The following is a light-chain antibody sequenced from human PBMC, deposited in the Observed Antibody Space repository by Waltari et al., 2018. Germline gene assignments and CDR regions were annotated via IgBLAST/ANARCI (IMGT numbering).Light chain of an antibody. V-gene: IGKV3-15*01. J-gene: IGKJ3*01. CDR2: GAS. CDR3: QQYHDCPPFLT. Sequence: ETVMTQSPATLSVSPGERATLSCRASQSVSSNLAWYQQKPGQGPRLLIDGASTSANCIPAMFSGSGSGTDFTLTISSLQSEDSGVYYCQQYHDCPPFLTFGPGTKVDIK. CDR1: QSVSSN.